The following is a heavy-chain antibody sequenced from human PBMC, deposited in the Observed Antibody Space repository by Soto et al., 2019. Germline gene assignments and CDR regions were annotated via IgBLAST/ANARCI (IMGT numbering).Heavy chain of an antibody. V-gene: IGHV3-23*01. D-gene: IGHD3-10*02. CDR2: LSGSGDNT. CDR3: ARGLFDDFDY. Sequence: LRLSCAASGFTFRNYAMSWVRQAPGKGLEWVSGLSGSGDNTYYADSVKGRITISRDNSEDTLYLQMNSLRVEDTAVFYCARGLFDDFDYWGQGTLVTVSS. J-gene: IGHJ4*02. CDR1: GFTFRNYA.